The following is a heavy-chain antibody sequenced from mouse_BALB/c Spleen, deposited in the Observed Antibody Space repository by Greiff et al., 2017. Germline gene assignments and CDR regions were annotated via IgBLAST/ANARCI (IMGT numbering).Heavy chain of an antibody. V-gene: IGHV1-87*01. J-gene: IGHJ2*01. CDR3: ARAGHY. CDR2: IYPGDGDT. Sequence: VKLMESGAELARPGASVKLSCKASGYTFTSYWMQWVKQRPGQGLEWIGAIYPGDGDTRYTQKLKGKATLTADKSSSTAYMQLSSLASEDSAVYCSARAGHYWGQGTTVTVSS. CDR1: GYTFTSYW.